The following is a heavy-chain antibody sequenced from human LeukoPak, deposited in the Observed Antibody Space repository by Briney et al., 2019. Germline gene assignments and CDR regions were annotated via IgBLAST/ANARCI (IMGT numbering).Heavy chain of an antibody. CDR2: IYYSGST. J-gene: IGHJ4*02. V-gene: IGHV4-31*03. CDR3: ARGVYGDYEGY. Sequence: PSETLSLTCTVSGGSISSGGYYWSWIRQHPGKGLEWIGYIYYSGSTYYNPSLKSRVTTSVDTSKNQFSLKLSSVTAADTAVYYCARGVYGDYEGYWGQGTLVTVSS. CDR1: GGSISSGGYY. D-gene: IGHD4-17*01.